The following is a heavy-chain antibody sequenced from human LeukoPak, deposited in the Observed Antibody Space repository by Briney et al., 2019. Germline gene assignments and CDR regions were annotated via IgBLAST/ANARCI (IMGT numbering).Heavy chain of an antibody. J-gene: IGHJ4*02. CDR2: IIPIFGTA. V-gene: IGHV1-69*05. CDR1: GGTFSSYA. D-gene: IGHD2-2*01. CDR3: ARESDSYCSSTSCYYDY. Sequence: ASVKVSCKASGGTFSSYAISWVRQAPGQGLEWMGGIIPIFGTANYAQKFQGRVTITTDESTSTAYMELSSLRSEDTAVYYCARESDSYCSSTSCYYDYWGQGTLVTVSS.